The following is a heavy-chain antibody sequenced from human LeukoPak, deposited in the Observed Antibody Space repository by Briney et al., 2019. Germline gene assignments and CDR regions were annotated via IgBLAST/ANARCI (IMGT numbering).Heavy chain of an antibody. D-gene: IGHD3-10*01. CDR3: ASYGSGNYGAFDI. CDR2: IRYDGSNK. J-gene: IGHJ3*02. V-gene: IGHV3-30*02. Sequence: GGSLRLSCAASGFTFSNYDIHWVRQAPGKGLEWVAFIRYDGSNKYYADSVKGRFTISRDNSKNTLYLQMNSLKAEDTAVYYCASYGSGNYGAFDIWGQGTMVTVSS. CDR1: GFTFSNYD.